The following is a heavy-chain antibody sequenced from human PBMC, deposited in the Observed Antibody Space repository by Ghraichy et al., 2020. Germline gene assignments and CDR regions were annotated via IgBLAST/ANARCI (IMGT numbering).Heavy chain of an antibody. CDR1: GFTFSSSA. CDR3: GTWASGLESIDH. Sequence: ESLNISCAVSGFTFSSSAMTWVRQAPGKGLEWVSVITSGGETFYADHVKGRFTISRDNSKNTLYLQMNVMRVEDTAVYYCGTWASGLESIDHWGQGTLVTVSS. CDR2: ITSGGET. V-gene: IGHV3-23*01. D-gene: IGHD6-19*01. J-gene: IGHJ4*02.